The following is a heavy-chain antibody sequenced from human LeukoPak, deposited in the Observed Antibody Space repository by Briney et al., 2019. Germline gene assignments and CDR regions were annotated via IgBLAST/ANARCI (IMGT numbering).Heavy chain of an antibody. CDR2: ISSSGSTI. V-gene: IGHV3-11*01. D-gene: IGHD3-16*01. CDR1: GFTFSDYY. Sequence: GGSLRLSCAASGFTFSDYYMSWIRQSPGKGLEGVSYISSSGSTIYYADSVKGRFTISRDNAKNSLYLQMNSLRAEDTAVYYCARDMKNYGMDVWGQGTTVTVSS. J-gene: IGHJ6*02. CDR3: ARDMKNYGMDV.